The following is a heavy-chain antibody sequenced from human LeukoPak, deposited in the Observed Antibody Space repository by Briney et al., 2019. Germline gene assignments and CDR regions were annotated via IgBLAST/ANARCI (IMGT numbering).Heavy chain of an antibody. V-gene: IGHV3-15*07. D-gene: IGHD4-23*01. Sequence: GGSLRLSYAASGFTFSNAWMNWVRQAPGKGLEWVGRIKSKTDGGTTDYAAPVKGRFTISRDDSKNTLYLQMNSLKTEDTAVYYCTTGWLRWYQINDAFDIWGQGTMVTVSS. CDR2: IKSKTDGGTT. J-gene: IGHJ3*02. CDR3: TTGWLRWYQINDAFDI. CDR1: GFTFSNAW.